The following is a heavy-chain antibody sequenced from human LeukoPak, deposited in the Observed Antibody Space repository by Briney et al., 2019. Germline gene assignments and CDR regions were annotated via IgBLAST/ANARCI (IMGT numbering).Heavy chain of an antibody. Sequence: GGSLRLSCAASGFTFDDYGMSWVRQAPGKGLEWVSGINWNGGSTGYADSVKGRFTISRDNAKNSLYLQMNSLRAEDTALYYCARDAYYDSSGYYLVSAFDIWGQGTMVTVSS. J-gene: IGHJ3*02. V-gene: IGHV3-20*04. D-gene: IGHD3-22*01. CDR3: ARDAYYDSSGYYLVSAFDI. CDR1: GFTFDDYG. CDR2: INWNGGST.